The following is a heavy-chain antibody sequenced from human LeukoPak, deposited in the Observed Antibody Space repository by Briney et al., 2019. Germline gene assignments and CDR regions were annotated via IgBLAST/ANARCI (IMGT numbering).Heavy chain of an antibody. D-gene: IGHD3-22*01. J-gene: IGHJ4*02. CDR1: GFTFSSYV. CDR2: ISSNGGST. CDR3: ARGGQSKYDSSGYLNYFDY. Sequence: GGSLRLSCAASGFTFSSYVMYWVRQARGKGLEYVSSISSNGGSTYYANSVKGRFTISRDNSKNTLYLQMGSLRAEDMAVYYCARGGQSKYDSSGYLNYFDYWGQGTLVTVSS. V-gene: IGHV3-64*01.